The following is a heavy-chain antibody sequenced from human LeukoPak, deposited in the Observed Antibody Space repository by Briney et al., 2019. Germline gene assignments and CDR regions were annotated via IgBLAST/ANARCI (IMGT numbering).Heavy chain of an antibody. CDR2: ISWNSGSI. Sequence: GGSLRLSCAASGFTFDDYAMHWVRQVPGKGLEWVSGISWNSGSIGYADSVKGRFTISRDNAKNSLYLQMNSLRAEDTALYYCAKSRILAFYFDYWGQGTLVTVSS. J-gene: IGHJ4*02. V-gene: IGHV3-9*01. CDR3: AKSRILAFYFDY. D-gene: IGHD2-15*01. CDR1: GFTFDDYA.